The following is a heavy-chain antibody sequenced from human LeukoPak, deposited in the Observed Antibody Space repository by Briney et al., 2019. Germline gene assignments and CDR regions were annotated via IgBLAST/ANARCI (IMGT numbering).Heavy chain of an antibody. V-gene: IGHV4-34*01. D-gene: IGHD3-22*01. CDR2: INHSGST. CDR3: ARGDRDAFDI. Sequence: KPSETLSLTCAVYGGSFSGYYWSWIRQPPGKGLEWIGEINHSGSTNYNPSLKSRVTISVDTSKSQFSLKLSSVTAADTAVYYCARGDRDAFDIWGQGTMVTVSS. J-gene: IGHJ3*02. CDR1: GGSFSGYY.